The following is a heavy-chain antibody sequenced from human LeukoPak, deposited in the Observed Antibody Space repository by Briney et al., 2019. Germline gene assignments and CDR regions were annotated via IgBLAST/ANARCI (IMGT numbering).Heavy chain of an antibody. CDR2: INHSGST. CDR1: GGSFSGYY. Sequence: PSETLSLTCAVYGGSFSGYYWSWIRQPPGKGLEWIGEINHSGSTNYNPSLKSRVTISVDTSKNQFSLKLSSVTAADTAVYYCARLPRYCSGGSCYGGYFDYWGQGTLVTVSS. V-gene: IGHV4-34*01. J-gene: IGHJ4*02. CDR3: ARLPRYCSGGSCYGGYFDY. D-gene: IGHD2-15*01.